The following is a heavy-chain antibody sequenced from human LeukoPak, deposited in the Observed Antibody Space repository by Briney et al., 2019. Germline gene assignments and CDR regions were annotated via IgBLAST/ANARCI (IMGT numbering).Heavy chain of an antibody. CDR1: GGSISSFY. J-gene: IGHJ4*02. D-gene: IGHD6-19*01. Sequence: PSETLSLTCTVSGGSISSFYWTWIRQPAGKGLEWIGRIYTNGITNYNPSLKSRVSMSVDTSKNQFSLKVRSVTAADTAVYYCARDRSSGWSSFVYWSQGALVTVSS. V-gene: IGHV4-4*07. CDR2: IYTNGIT. CDR3: ARDRSSGWSSFVY.